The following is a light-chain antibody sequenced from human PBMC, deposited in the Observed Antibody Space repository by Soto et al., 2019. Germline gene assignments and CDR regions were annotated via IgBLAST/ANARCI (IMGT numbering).Light chain of an antibody. J-gene: IGKJ4*01. CDR3: QQRSNWLT. V-gene: IGKV3-11*01. Sequence: EIVLTQSPATLSLSPVARATLSCRASQSVSSYLAWYQQKPGQAPRLLIYDASNRATGIPARFSGSGSGTDFTLTISSLEPEDFAVYYCQQRSNWLTFGGGTKVDIK. CDR2: DAS. CDR1: QSVSSY.